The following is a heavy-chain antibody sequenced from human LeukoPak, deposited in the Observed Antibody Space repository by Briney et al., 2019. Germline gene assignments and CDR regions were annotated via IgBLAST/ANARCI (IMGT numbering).Heavy chain of an antibody. J-gene: IGHJ4*02. D-gene: IGHD6-19*01. CDR1: GYTFTSYY. CDR3: ARDPNNASLGGWASTFDY. CDR2: INPSGGST. V-gene: IGHV1-46*01. Sequence: VASVKVSCKASGYTFTSYYMHWVRQAPGQGLEWMGIINPSGGSTSYAQKFQGRATMTRDMSTSTVYMELSSLRSEDTAVYYCARDPNNASLGGWASTFDYWGQGTLVTVSS.